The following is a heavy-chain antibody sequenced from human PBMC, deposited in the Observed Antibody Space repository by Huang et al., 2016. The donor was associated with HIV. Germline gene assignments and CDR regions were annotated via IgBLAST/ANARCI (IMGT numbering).Heavy chain of an antibody. D-gene: IGHD3-22*01. CDR2: ISYTGSNI. V-gene: IGHV3-30*04. J-gene: IGHJ4*02. Sequence: QVQLVESGGGVVQPGRSLRLSCAASGFTFTNYAMHWVRQAAGKGLEWVTLISYTGSNIYYTDSVKGRFSISRDNSKSTMFLHMNRLRCEDTAVYYCARGRDGRSGFYFGDFDNWGQGILVTVSS. CDR3: ARGRDGRSGFYFGDFDN. CDR1: GFTFTNYA.